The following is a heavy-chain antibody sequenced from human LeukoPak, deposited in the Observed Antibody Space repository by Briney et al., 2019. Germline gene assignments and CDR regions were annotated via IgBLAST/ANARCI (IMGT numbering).Heavy chain of an antibody. D-gene: IGHD2-21*01. CDR3: ARHTGGYSSLDY. Sequence: SETLSLTCTVSGGSISSYYWSWIRQPPGKGLEWIGYIFYSGSTNYNPSLKSRVTISVDTSKNLFSLKLSSVTAADTAVYYCARHTGGYSSLDYWGQGTLVTVSS. CDR1: GGSISSYY. V-gene: IGHV4-59*08. J-gene: IGHJ4*02. CDR2: IFYSGST.